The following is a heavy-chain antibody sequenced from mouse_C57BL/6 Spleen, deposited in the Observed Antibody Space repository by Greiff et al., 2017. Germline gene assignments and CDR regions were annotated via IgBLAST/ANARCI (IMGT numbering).Heavy chain of an antibody. V-gene: IGHV5-9-1*02. CDR3: TIDRSGLRRGVYAMDY. CDR1: GFTFSSYA. Sequence: EVKLVESGEGLVKPGASLKLSCAASGFTFSSYAMSWVRQTPEKRLEWVAYISSGGDYIYYADTVKGRFTISRDNARNTLYLQLSSLKSEDTAMYYCTIDRSGLRRGVYAMDYWGQGTSVTVSS. D-gene: IGHD2-4*01. J-gene: IGHJ4*01. CDR2: ISSGGDYI.